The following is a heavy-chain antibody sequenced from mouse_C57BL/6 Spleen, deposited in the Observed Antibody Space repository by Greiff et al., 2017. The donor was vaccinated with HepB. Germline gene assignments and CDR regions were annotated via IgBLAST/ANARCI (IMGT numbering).Heavy chain of an antibody. CDR1: GYTFTSYW. CDR3: ARDSNYEDYAMDY. Sequence: QVHVKQPGAELVKPGASVKLSCKASGYTFTSYWMHWVKQRPGQGLEWIGMIHPNSGSTNYNEKFKSKATLTVDKSSITAYMQLSSLTSEDSAVYYCARDSNYEDYAMDYWGQGTSVTVSS. V-gene: IGHV1-64*01. J-gene: IGHJ4*01. D-gene: IGHD2-5*01. CDR2: IHPNSGST.